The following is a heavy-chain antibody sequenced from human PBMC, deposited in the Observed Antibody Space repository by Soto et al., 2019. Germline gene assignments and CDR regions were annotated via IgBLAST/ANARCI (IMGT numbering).Heavy chain of an antibody. D-gene: IGHD1-1*01. CDR2: IYYTGST. J-gene: IGHJ4*02. CDR3: ARLWTY. Sequence: PSETLSLSCSRPGGSISSSSFCWGCTRQPPGKGLEYIGDIYYTGSTEYNPSLKSRVTISVDTSKNQFSLKLSSVTAADTAVYYCARLWTYWGQGTLVTVSS. CDR1: GGSISSSSFC. V-gene: IGHV4-39*01.